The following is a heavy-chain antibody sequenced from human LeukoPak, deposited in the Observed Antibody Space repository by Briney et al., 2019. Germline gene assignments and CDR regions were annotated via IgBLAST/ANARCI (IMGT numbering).Heavy chain of an antibody. Sequence: SETLSLTCTVSGGSISSYYWSWIRQPPGKGLEWIGYIYYSGSTNYNPSLKSRVAISVDTSKNQFSLKLSSVTAADTAVYYCASVGGGYSYAYYAFDIWGQGTMVTVSS. J-gene: IGHJ3*02. V-gene: IGHV4-59*01. D-gene: IGHD5-18*01. CDR3: ASVGGGYSYAYYAFDI. CDR1: GGSISSYY. CDR2: IYYSGST.